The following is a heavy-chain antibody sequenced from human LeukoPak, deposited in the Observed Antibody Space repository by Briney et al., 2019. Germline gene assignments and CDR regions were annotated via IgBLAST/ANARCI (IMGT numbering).Heavy chain of an antibody. CDR1: GFTFSSYA. Sequence: PGGSLRLSCAASGFTFSSYAMSWVRQAPGKGLEWVSAISGSGGSTYYADSVKGRFTISRDNSKNTLYLQMNSLRAEDTAVYYCAKDALPHDYGDQWIDYWGQGTLVTVSS. CDR3: AKDALPHDYGDQWIDY. D-gene: IGHD4-17*01. CDR2: ISGSGGST. J-gene: IGHJ4*02. V-gene: IGHV3-23*01.